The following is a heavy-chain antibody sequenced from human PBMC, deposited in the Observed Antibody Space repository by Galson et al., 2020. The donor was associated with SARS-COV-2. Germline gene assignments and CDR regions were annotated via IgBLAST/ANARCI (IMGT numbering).Heavy chain of an antibody. V-gene: IGHV4-39*07. CDR3: ARDRRDRSQGSGSYYKRNWFDA. CDR2: LSYSAST. Sequence: SETLSLTCTVSGVSVTDTPYYWGWIRQPPGKGLEWIGSLSYSASTYYNLSLKSRVTMSIDTSQNQFSLKLLSVTAADTALYCCARDRRDRSQGSGSYYKRNWFDAWGQGALVTVSS. D-gene: IGHD3-10*01. CDR1: GVSVTDTPYY. J-gene: IGHJ5*02.